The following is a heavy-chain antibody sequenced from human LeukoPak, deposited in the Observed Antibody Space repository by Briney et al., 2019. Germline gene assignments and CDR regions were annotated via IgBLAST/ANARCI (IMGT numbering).Heavy chain of an antibody. V-gene: IGHV3-74*01. Sequence: GGSLRLSWLASGLTLNTYWMHWVRQVPGKGPVWVSRINPDGSATWDADSVSGRFIISIDDAKNTLYLQMNSLRPEDTALYYCAREAPAYGERYFVSWGQGTLVTVSS. D-gene: IGHD2-21*01. CDR1: GLTLNTYW. CDR3: AREAPAYGERYFVS. J-gene: IGHJ4*02. CDR2: INPDGSAT.